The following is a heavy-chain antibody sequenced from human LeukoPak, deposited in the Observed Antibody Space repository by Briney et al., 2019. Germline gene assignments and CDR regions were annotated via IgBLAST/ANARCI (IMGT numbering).Heavy chain of an antibody. J-gene: IGHJ4*02. CDR1: GYTFNNYY. D-gene: IGHD2-2*01. CDR2: INPDSGGT. CDR3: ATARSVVVPAAVFDY. V-gene: IGHV1-2*02. Sequence: ASVKVSCKASGYTFNNYYMHWVRQAPGQGLEWMGWINPDSGGTNYAQKFQGRVIITRDTSISTAYMELSRLRSDDTAVYYCATARSVVVPAAVFDYWGQGTLVTVSS.